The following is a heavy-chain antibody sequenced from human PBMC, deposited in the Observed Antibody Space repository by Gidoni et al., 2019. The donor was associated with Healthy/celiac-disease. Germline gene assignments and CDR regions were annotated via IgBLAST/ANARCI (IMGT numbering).Heavy chain of an antibody. D-gene: IGHD6-19*01. V-gene: IGHV3-21*01. CDR1: GFTFSSYS. CDR3: ARVYGSGRRYYFDY. Sequence: EVQLVESGGGLVKPGGSLRLSCAASGFTFSSYSMNWVRQAPGKGLEWVSSISSSSSYIYYADSVKGRFTISRDNAKNSLYLQMNSLRAEDTAVYYCARVYGSGRRYYFDYWGQGTLVTVSS. J-gene: IGHJ4*02. CDR2: ISSSSSYI.